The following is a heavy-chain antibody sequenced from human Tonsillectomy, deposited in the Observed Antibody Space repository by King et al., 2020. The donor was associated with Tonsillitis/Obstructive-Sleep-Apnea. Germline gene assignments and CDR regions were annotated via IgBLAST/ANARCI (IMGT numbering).Heavy chain of an antibody. D-gene: IGHD2-2*03. V-gene: IGHV4-34*01. CDR3: ARVGNCSSTGSFDY. CDR1: GGSFSGNY. Sequence: VQLQQWGAGLLKPSETLSLTCAVHGGSFSGNYWTWIRQPPGKGLEWIGEINHSGGTKYNPSLKGRATISVDTPKSQFSLMLNSVTAADTAVYYCARVGNCSSTGSFDYWGQGTLVTVSS. J-gene: IGHJ4*02. CDR2: INHSGGT.